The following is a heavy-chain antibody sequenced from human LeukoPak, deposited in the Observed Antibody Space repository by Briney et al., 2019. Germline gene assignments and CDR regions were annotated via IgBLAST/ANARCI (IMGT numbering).Heavy chain of an antibody. CDR3: AREQYYYDSSGYYYAFDY. J-gene: IGHJ4*02. CDR2: IKQDGSEK. CDR1: GSTFSSYW. D-gene: IGHD3-22*01. V-gene: IGHV3-7*01. Sequence: GGSLRLSCAASGSTFSSYWMSWVRQAPGKGLEWVANIKQDGSEKYYVDSVKGRFTISGDNAKNSLYLQMNSLRAEDTAVYYCAREQYYYDSSGYYYAFDYWGQGTLVTVSS.